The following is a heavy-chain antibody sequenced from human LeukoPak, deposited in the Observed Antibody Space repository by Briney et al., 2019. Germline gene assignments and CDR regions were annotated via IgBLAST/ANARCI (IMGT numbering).Heavy chain of an antibody. CDR2: INSAGSIT. CDR3: LRGADGYGVFDY. V-gene: IGHV3-74*01. J-gene: IGHJ4*02. D-gene: IGHD5-24*01. Sequence: PGGSLRLSCAASGFTFSSYWMHWVRQAPGKGLVWVSRINSAGSITNYADSVWGRFTVSRDNAKNTLYLQLNSLTIEDTAVYYCLRGADGYGVFDYWGQGSLVTVSA. CDR1: GFTFSSYW.